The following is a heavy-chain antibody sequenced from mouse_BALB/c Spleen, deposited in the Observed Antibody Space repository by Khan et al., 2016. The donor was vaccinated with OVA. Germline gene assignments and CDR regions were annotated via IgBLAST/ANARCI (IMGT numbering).Heavy chain of an antibody. CDR1: GYTFTSYW. V-gene: IGHV1-7*01. Sequence: VQLQESGAELAKPGASVKMSCKASGYTFTSYWMHWVKQRPGQGLEWIGYINPTTDYTEYNQILKDKATLTADKSSSTAYMQLSSLTSEDSAVYYCVKHGSCSAWITYWGQGTLVTVSA. CDR2: INPTTDYT. D-gene: IGHD1-1*01. CDR3: VKHGSCSAWITY. J-gene: IGHJ3*01.